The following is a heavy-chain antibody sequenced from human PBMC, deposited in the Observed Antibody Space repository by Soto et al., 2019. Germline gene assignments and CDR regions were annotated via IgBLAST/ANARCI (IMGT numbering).Heavy chain of an antibody. CDR2: ISYDGSNQ. D-gene: IGHD5-12*01. Sequence: GGSLRLSCAASGFTFNTYGMHWVRQAPGKGLEWVAVISYDGSNQFYTDSVKGRFTISRDNSKSTLYLQMSSLRTEDTAVYYCAREGWQWLLRGENFDYWGQGTLVTVS. J-gene: IGHJ4*02. CDR3: AREGWQWLLRGENFDY. V-gene: IGHV3-30*03. CDR1: GFTFNTYG.